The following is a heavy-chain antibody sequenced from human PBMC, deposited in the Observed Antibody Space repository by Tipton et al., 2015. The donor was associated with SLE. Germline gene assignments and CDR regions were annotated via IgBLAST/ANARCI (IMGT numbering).Heavy chain of an antibody. CDR1: GYSFTSYW. V-gene: IGHV5-51*03. D-gene: IGHD3-3*02. J-gene: IGHJ5*02. Sequence: QLVQSGAEVKKPGESLKISCKGSGYSFTSYWIGWVRQMPGKGLEWMGIIYPGDSDTRYSPSFQGQVTISADKSISTAYLQWSSLKASDSAMYYCARDHFWSGYPPGGWFDPWGQGSLVTVSS. CDR3: ARDHFWSGYPPGGWFDP. CDR2: IYPGDSDT.